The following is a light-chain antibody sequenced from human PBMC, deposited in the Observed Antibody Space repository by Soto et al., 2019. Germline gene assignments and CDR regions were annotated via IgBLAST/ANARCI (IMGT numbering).Light chain of an antibody. CDR3: CSYAEGSIYF. CDR2: YVD. J-gene: IGLJ1*01. CDR1: SRDVGAYDY. Sequence: QSALTKPASVSGSPGQSITISCTGTSRDVGAYDYVSWYLQYPDKAPQLLIYYVDHRPSGVSSRFSGSKSGNTASLTISGLQAEDESDYYCCSYAEGSIYFFGTGTKLTVL. V-gene: IGLV2-14*03.